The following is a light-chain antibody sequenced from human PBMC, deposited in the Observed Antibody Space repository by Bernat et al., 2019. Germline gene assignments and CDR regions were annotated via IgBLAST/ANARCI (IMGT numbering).Light chain of an antibody. Sequence: DVVMTQSPLSLPVTLGQPASISCRSSQSLVDSDGNTYLNWFQQRPGQSPRRPFYKVSDRDSGVPDRVSGSGSGADFTLKISRVEAEDVGVYYCMQTPHWPLTFGQGTKVEIK. CDR3: MQTPHWPLT. J-gene: IGKJ1*01. CDR2: KVS. CDR1: QSLVDSDGNTY. V-gene: IGKV2-30*01.